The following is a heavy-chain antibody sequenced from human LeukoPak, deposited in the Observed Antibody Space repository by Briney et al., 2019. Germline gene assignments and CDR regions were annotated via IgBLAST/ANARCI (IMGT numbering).Heavy chain of an antibody. J-gene: IGHJ4*02. D-gene: IGHD4-23*01. CDR2: IIPILGIA. Sequence: SVKVSCKASGGTFSSYAISWVRQAPGQGLEWMGRIIPILGIANYAQKFQGRVTITADESTSTAYMELSSLRSEDTAVYYCARDHWVGGQSDFDYWGQGTLVTVSS. V-gene: IGHV1-69*04. CDR1: GGTFSSYA. CDR3: ARDHWVGGQSDFDY.